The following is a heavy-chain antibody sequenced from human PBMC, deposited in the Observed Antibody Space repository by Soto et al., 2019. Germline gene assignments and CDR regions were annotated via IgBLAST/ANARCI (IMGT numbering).Heavy chain of an antibody. CDR3: ARHLGPGFIFGQDAFDI. Sequence: QLQLQESGPGLVKPSQPLSLTCTVSGDSVNSGFHSLTWLRQHPGMGLEWIGNISYSGRTNYNPSLESRISLSVDRSRNLFSLSLTSVTAADTAMYFCARHLGPGFIFGQDAFDIWGQGTLVTVSS. CDR2: ISYSGRT. CDR1: GDSVNSGFHS. D-gene: IGHD5-18*01. J-gene: IGHJ3*02. V-gene: IGHV4-31*03.